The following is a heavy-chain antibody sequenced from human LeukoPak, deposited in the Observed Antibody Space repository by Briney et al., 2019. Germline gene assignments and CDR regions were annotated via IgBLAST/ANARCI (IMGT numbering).Heavy chain of an antibody. CDR2: IKSKTDGGTT. J-gene: IGHJ4*02. CDR3: TTGATRLLLEY. CDR1: GFNFSNAW. V-gene: IGHV3-15*01. D-gene: IGHD2/OR15-2a*01. Sequence: TGGSLRLSCAASGFNFSNAWMNWVRQAPGKGLEWVGRIKSKTDGGTTEYAAPVKGRFTISRDDSKNTLYLQMNSLKTEDTAVYYCTTGATRLLLEYWGQGTLVTVSS.